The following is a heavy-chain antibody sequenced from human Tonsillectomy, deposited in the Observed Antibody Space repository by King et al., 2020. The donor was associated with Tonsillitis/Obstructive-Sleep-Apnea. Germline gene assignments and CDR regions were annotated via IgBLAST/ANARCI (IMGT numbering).Heavy chain of an antibody. CDR2: IYWDDDK. CDR1: GFSLSTSGVG. CDR3: AHRRTGRVAVAGTSFDH. Sequence: VTLKESGPTLVKPTQTLTLTCTFSGFSLSTSGVGVGWIRQPPGKALEWLALIYWDDDKRYSPSLKSRLTITKDTSKNQVVLAMSNMDPVDTATYYCAHRRTGRVAVAGTSFDHWGQGTLVTVSS. D-gene: IGHD6-19*01. J-gene: IGHJ4*02. V-gene: IGHV2-5*02.